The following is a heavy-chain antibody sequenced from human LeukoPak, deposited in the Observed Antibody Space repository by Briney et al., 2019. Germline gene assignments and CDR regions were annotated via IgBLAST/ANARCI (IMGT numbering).Heavy chain of an antibody. CDR3: ARGHYGDYLDY. CDR2: INPSGGST. J-gene: IGHJ4*02. D-gene: IGHD4-17*01. Sequence: ASVKVSCKASGYAFISYYMHWVRQAPGQGLEWMGIINPSGGSTSYAQKFQGRVTMTRDTSTSTVYMELSSLRSEDTAVYYRARGHYGDYLDYWGQGTLVTVSS. V-gene: IGHV1-46*01. CDR1: GYAFISYY.